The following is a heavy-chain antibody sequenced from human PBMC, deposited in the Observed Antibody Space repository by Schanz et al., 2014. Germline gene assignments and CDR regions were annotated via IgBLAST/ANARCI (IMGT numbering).Heavy chain of an antibody. CDR1: GGSIRSGGYS. V-gene: IGHV4-30-4*07. CDR2: IYYSGST. CDR3: ARSPGDFPGWFDS. D-gene: IGHD4-17*01. Sequence: QVQLQESGPGLVKPSQTLSLTCAVSGGSIRSGGYSWSWIRQPPGKGLEWIGYIYYSGSTYYNPSLKSRVTISVDTSKNQFSLKLNSVTAADTAVYYCARSPGDFPGWFDSWGQGTLVTVSS. J-gene: IGHJ5*01.